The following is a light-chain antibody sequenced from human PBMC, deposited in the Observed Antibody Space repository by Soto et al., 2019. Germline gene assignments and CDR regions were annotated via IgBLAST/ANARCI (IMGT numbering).Light chain of an antibody. CDR3: QQASSFPLT. V-gene: IGKV1-12*01. Sequence: IQMTQSPSSVSASVGDSVTITCRASQLISSWLAWYQVKPGKAPKLLIYGASNRESGVPSRFSGSESGTLFTLTINCLQPDDFATYYCQQASSFPLTFGGGTTVEI. J-gene: IGKJ4*01. CDR2: GAS. CDR1: QLISSW.